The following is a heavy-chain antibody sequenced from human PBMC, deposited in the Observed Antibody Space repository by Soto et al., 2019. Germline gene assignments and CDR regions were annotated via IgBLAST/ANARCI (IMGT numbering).Heavy chain of an antibody. CDR2: INAGNDNT. J-gene: IGHJ6*02. CDR3: ARGGYYDSSGSRNYHYYGMNV. Sequence: ASVKVSCKASGYTFTNYAMHWVRQAPGQRLEWMGWINAGNDNTKYSQKFQGRVTITRDTSASTAYMELRSLRSDDTAMYYCARGGYYDSSGSRNYHYYGMNVWGQGTTVTVSS. D-gene: IGHD3-22*01. CDR1: GYTFTNYA. V-gene: IGHV1-3*01.